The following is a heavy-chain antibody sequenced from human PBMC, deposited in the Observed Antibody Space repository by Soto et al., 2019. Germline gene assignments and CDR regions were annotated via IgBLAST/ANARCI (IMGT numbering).Heavy chain of an antibody. Sequence: EVQLVESGGGLVQPGGSLRLSCAASGFTFSSYSMNWVRQAPGKGLEWVSYISSSSSTIYYADSVKGRFTISRDNAKNSIYQHINSLRAEDTAVYYSARDNTNTLVVPAARGEDDYYYYIDVWGKGTTVTVAS. J-gene: IGHJ6*03. CDR3: ARDNTNTLVVPAARGEDDYYYYIDV. D-gene: IGHD2-2*01. V-gene: IGHV3-48*01. CDR2: ISSSSSTI. CDR1: GFTFSSYS.